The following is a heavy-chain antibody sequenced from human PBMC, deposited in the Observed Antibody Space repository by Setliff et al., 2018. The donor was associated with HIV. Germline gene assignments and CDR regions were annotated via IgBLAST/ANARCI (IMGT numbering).Heavy chain of an antibody. CDR2: FYPGDFDT. CDR3: ARARNYDWGMDV. D-gene: IGHD3-16*01. CDR1: GYSFSDYW. J-gene: IGHJ6*04. Sequence: GESLKISCKAYGYSFSDYWIGWVRQMPGKGLEWMGIFYPGDFDTRKRPSFEGQVTMSGDKSISTAYLQWSSLKASDTAMYYCARARNYDWGMDVWGKGTTVTVSS. V-gene: IGHV5-51*01.